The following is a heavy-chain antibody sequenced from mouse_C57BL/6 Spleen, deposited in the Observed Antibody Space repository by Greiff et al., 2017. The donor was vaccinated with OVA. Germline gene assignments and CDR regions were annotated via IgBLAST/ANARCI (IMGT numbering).Heavy chain of an antibody. CDR3: ARSYYGSRPLFDY. CDR2: IDPSDSYT. D-gene: IGHD1-1*01. V-gene: IGHV1-69*01. Sequence: VQLQQPGAELVMPGASVKLSCKASGYTFTSYWMHWVKQRPGQGLEWIGEIDPSDSYTNYNQKFKGKSTLTVDKSSSTAYMQLSSLTSEDSAVYYCARSYYGSRPLFDYWGQGTTLTVSS. CDR1: GYTFTSYW. J-gene: IGHJ2*01.